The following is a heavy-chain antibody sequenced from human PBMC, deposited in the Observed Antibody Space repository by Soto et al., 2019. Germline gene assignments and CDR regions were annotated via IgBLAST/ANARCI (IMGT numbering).Heavy chain of an antibody. D-gene: IGHD2-15*01. CDR3: ATYEKAVGFTY. CDR2: MLATYT. Sequence: QVQLVQSGAEVKKPGASVKVSCRTSGYTFSTYDINWVRQTPGQGLEWLGWMLATYTATTQNFQGRVTMTRDTSINTVNMELSRLRAEDPAVYYCATYEKAVGFTYWGQGTLVTVSS. V-gene: IGHV1-8*01. CDR1: GYTFSTYD. J-gene: IGHJ4*02.